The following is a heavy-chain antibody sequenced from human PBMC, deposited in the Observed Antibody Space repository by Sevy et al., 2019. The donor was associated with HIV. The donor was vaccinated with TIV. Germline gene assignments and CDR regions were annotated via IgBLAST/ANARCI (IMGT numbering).Heavy chain of an antibody. V-gene: IGHV4-4*07. CDR1: GGSISSSY. CDR3: AREGIPVPTSRRTRYYYYTMDV. D-gene: IGHD6-19*01. J-gene: IGHJ6*02. CDR2: LYTSGTT. Sequence: SETLSLTCTVSGGSISSSYWSWIRQPAGKGLEWVGRLYTSGTTTYDPSLKSRVTMSLDTSNDQFTLKLTPVTAADTAAYYCAREGIPVPTSRRTRYYYYTMDVWGQGTTVTVSS.